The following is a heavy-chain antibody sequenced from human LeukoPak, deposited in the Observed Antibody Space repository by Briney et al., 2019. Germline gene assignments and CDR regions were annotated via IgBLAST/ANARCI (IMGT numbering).Heavy chain of an antibody. CDR2: ISAYNGHT. J-gene: IGHJ5*02. D-gene: IGHD3-3*01. CDR3: ARDFRSGASPWYNWFDP. Sequence: WASVKVSCKASGYTFTSYGISWVRQAPGQGLEWMGWISAYNGHTSYAQKFQGRATMTTDPSTSTAYMDPRSLRSDDTAVYYCARDFRSGASPWYNWFDPWGQGTLVSVSS. CDR1: GYTFTSYG. V-gene: IGHV1-18*01.